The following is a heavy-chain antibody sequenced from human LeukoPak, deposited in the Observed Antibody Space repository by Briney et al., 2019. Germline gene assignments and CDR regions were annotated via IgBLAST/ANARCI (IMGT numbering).Heavy chain of an antibody. J-gene: IGHJ4*02. V-gene: IGHV3-23*01. CDR2: VGSDGGT. CDR3: AKGGVGESGLDY. CDR1: GFTFRTYT. D-gene: IGHD2-8*01. Sequence: PGGSVRLSCVGSGFTFRTYTMTWVRQAPGKGLEWVSSVGSDGGTYYADSVKGRFTISRDNSKNTLYLQMNTLRAEDTAVFSCAKGGVGESGLDYWGQGILVTVSS.